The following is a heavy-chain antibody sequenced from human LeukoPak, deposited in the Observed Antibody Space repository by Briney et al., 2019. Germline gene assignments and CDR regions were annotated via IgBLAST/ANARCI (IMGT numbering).Heavy chain of an antibody. V-gene: IGHV5-51*01. CDR1: GYSFTNYW. D-gene: IGHD1-1*01. Sequence: GESLKISCKASGYSFTNYWIGWVRQMPGKGLEWMGMINHGDTNIAYSPSFQGQVTISADRSISTAYLQWSSLKASDTAMYYCARPRRAERDEDFWGQGTRVTVSS. J-gene: IGHJ4*02. CDR2: INHGDTNI. CDR3: ARPRRAERDEDF.